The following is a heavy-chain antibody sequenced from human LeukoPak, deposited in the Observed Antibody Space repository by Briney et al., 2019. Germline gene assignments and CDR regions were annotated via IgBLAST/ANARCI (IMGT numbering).Heavy chain of an antibody. CDR2: IYYSGST. V-gene: IGHV4-31*02. D-gene: IGHD4-17*01. CDR3: AHYGDYEGDAFDI. CDR1: GFTFSSYA. Sequence: LRLSCAASGFTFSSYAMSWIRQHPGKGLEWIGYIYYSGSTYYNPSLKSRVTISVDTSKNQFSLKLSSVTAADTAVYYCAHYGDYEGDAFDIWGQGTMVTVSS. J-gene: IGHJ3*02.